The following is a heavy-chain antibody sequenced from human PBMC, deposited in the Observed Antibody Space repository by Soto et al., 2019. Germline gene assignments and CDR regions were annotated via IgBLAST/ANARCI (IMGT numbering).Heavy chain of an antibody. J-gene: IGHJ6*02. CDR3: ARSRGYSYGYESNYYYYGMDV. CDR1: GYTFTSYG. D-gene: IGHD5-18*01. V-gene: IGHV1-18*01. Sequence: ASVKVSCKASGYTFTSYGMSWVRQAPGQGLEWMGWISAYNGNTNYAQKLQGRVTMTTDTSTSTAYMELRSLRSDDTAVYYCARSRGYSYGYESNYYYYGMDVWGQGTTVTVSS. CDR2: ISAYNGNT.